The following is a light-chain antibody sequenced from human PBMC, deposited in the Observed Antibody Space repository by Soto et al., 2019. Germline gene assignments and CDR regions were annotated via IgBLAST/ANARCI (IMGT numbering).Light chain of an antibody. CDR1: QSVSSN. Sequence: EIVMTQSPAILSVSPGERATLSCRASQSVSSNLAWYQQKPGQTPRLLIYGASTRATGIPARFSGSGSGTEFTLTISSLQSEDFAFYYCQQYNNWPLTFGQGTKVEIK. J-gene: IGKJ1*01. CDR3: QQYNNWPLT. V-gene: IGKV3-15*01. CDR2: GAS.